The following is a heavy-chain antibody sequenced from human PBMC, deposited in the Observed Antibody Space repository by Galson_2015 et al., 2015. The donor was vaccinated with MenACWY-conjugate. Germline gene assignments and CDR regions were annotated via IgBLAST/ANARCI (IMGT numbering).Heavy chain of an antibody. J-gene: IGHJ4*02. V-gene: IGHV3-23*01. CDR3: AKADKQTCYGATCYYFDS. CDR1: GFTFSTYA. Sequence: SLRLSCAASGFTFSTYAISWARWAPGKGLEWVSTISGVIGPTYQAASVKGRFTISRDASKNPLYLQTNNLRAEDTALYICAKADKQTCYGATCYYFDSWGQGTLVTVSS. D-gene: IGHD4/OR15-4a*01. CDR2: ISGVIGPT.